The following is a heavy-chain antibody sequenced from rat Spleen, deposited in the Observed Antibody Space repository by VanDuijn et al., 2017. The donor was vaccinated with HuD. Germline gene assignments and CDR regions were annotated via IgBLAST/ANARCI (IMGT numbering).Heavy chain of an antibody. CDR1: GFTFSNYW. J-gene: IGHJ4*01. V-gene: IGHV5-31*01. CDR2: ITNASGRT. CDR3: ARHSAAPVYVMDA. D-gene: IGHD1-11*01. Sequence: EVQLVESGGGLVQPGRSLKLSCVASGFTFSNYWMTWIRQAPGKGLEWVASITNASGRTYYPDSVKGRFTISRDNAKSTLYLEMNSLRSEDTATYYCARHSAAPVYVMDAWGQGASVTVSS.